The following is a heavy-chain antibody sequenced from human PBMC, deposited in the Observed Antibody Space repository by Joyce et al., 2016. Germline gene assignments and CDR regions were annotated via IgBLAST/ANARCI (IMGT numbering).Heavy chain of an antibody. D-gene: IGHD6-25*01. Sequence: QVQLVESGGGVVQPGRSLRLSCAASGLTLSNYGVHWVRQAPGNGLEWVAFISYDGIYKYYADSVKGRFTISRDNSKNTVFLEMNSLRTEDTAVYYCAKILTATYSSGWFLDYWGQGTLVTVSS. CDR2: ISYDGIYK. V-gene: IGHV3-30*18. CDR1: GLTLSNYG. J-gene: IGHJ4*02. CDR3: AKILTATYSSGWFLDY.